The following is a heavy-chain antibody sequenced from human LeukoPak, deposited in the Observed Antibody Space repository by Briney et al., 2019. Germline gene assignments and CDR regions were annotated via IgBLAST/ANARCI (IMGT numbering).Heavy chain of an antibody. CDR3: ARDLNYYDGSTYYDAFDI. J-gene: IGHJ3*02. CDR2: IYYTGTS. D-gene: IGHD3-22*01. Sequence: SETLSLTCTVSGGSISTHFWTWIRQPPGKGLEFIGNIYYTGTSNYNPSLKSRVTMSINTAKNQFSLNLSSVTAADTAVYYCARDLNYYDGSTYYDAFDIWGQGTLVTVSS. V-gene: IGHV4-59*11. CDR1: GGSISTHF.